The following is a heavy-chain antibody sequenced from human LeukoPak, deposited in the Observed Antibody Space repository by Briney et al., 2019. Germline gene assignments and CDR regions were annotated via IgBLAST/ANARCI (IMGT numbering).Heavy chain of an antibody. CDR3: ANEYSKGDV. Sequence: GGSLRLSCVASGFTFSNYVMNWVRQAPGKGLECVSSISGGGTSTYYADSVKGRFTISRDNSKNTLYLQMSSLRAEDTAIYYCANEYSKGDVWGQGTTVTVSS. CDR2: ISGGGTST. CDR1: GFTFSNYV. V-gene: IGHV3-23*01. J-gene: IGHJ3*01. D-gene: IGHD4-11*01.